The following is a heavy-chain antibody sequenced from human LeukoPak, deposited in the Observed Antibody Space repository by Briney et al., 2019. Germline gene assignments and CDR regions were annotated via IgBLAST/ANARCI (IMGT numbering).Heavy chain of an antibody. Sequence: QPGGSLRLSCAVSGFTFSSYWMNWVRQAPGKGPEWVANINQDGSEKYYVDSVKGRFTISRDNAKNSLYLQMNSLRAEDTAMYYCARVTGDTSSYRPCNYWGQGTLVTVSS. J-gene: IGHJ4*02. CDR2: INQDGSEK. CDR1: GFTFSSYW. D-gene: IGHD3-22*01. CDR3: ARVTGDTSSYRPCNY. V-gene: IGHV3-7*01.